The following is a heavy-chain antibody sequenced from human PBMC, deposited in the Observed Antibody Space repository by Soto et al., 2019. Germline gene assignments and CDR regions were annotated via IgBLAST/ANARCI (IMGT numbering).Heavy chain of an antibody. CDR2: ISGSGGST. D-gene: IGHD1-26*01. Sequence: GGSLRLSCAASGFTFGSYAMSWVRQAPGRGLEWVSAISGSGGSTYYADSVKGRFTISRDNSKNTLYLQMNSLRAEDTAVYYCAKPLGYYYYYYMDVWGKGTTVTVSS. V-gene: IGHV3-23*01. CDR1: GFTFGSYA. CDR3: AKPLGYYYYYYMDV. J-gene: IGHJ6*03.